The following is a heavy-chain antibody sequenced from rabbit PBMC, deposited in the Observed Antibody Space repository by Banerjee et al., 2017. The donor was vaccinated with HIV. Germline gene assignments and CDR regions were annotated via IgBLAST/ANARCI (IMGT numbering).Heavy chain of an antibody. V-gene: IGHV1S45*01. Sequence: QEQLVESGGGLVQPEGSLTLTCTASGFSFSSSHYMCWVRQAPGKGLEWIGCIYGGSSGSTYYASWAKGRFTISRTSSTTVTLQMTSLTAADTATHFCARYGYNDNGDWNLWGQGTLVTVS. J-gene: IGHJ4*01. CDR1: GFSFSSSHY. CDR3: ARYGYNDNGDWNL. CDR2: IYGGSSGST. D-gene: IGHD2-1*01.